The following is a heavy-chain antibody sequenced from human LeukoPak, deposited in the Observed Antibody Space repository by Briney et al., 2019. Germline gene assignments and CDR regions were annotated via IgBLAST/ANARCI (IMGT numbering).Heavy chain of an antibody. Sequence: PSETLSLTCAVSGGSFSGYYWSWIRQPPGKGLEWIGEINHSGSTNYNPSLKSRDTISVDTSKNPCSLKLSSVTAADTAVYYCARCLLLYSSGGGFDPWGQGTLVTVSS. CDR3: ARCLLLYSSGGGFDP. V-gene: IGHV4-34*01. CDR1: GGSFSGYY. J-gene: IGHJ5*02. D-gene: IGHD6-19*01. CDR2: INHSGST.